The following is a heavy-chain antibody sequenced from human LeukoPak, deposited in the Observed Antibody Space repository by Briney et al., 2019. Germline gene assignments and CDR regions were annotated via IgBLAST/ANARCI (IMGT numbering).Heavy chain of an antibody. D-gene: IGHD3-22*01. CDR2: INPNSGGT. J-gene: IGHJ4*02. CDR1: GYTFTGYF. V-gene: IGHV1-2*02. Sequence: VSVKVSCKASGYTFTGYFLHWVRQAPRQGPEWMGWINPNSGGTNFAQKFQGRVTMTRDTSISTAYMELSRLRSDDTAVYYCARVNNYYDSSGYLYYFDNWGQGTLVTVSS. CDR3: ARVNNYYDSSGYLYYFDN.